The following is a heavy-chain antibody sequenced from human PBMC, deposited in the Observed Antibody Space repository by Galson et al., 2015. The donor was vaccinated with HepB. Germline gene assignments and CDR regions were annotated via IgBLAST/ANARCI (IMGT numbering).Heavy chain of an antibody. CDR2: ISYDGSHT. J-gene: IGHJ5*02. V-gene: IGHV3-30*18. CDR3: AKDSMPLSDYGDYGHPHH. CDR1: GFTFSNYG. Sequence: SLRLSCAASGFTFSNYGIHWVRQVPGKGLEWVAVISYDGSHTYYSDSVKGRFTISKDNSKTTLSLQMNSLRAEDTAIYYCAKDSMPLSDYGDYGHPHHWGQGTLVIVSP. D-gene: IGHD4-17*01.